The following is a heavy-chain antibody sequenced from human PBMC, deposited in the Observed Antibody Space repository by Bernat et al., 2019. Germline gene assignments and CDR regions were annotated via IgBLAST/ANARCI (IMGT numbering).Heavy chain of an antibody. CDR2: ISGSGGST. D-gene: IGHD5-12*01. CDR1: GFTFSSYA. CDR3: ATDLGASGSDSGAYYSGMDV. Sequence: EVQLLESGGGLVQPGGSLRLSCAASGFTFSSYAMSWVRQAPGKGLEWVSAISGSGGSTYYADSVKGRFTISRDNSKNTMYLPMNSLRAEDTAVYSCATDLGASGSDSGAYYSGMDVWGQGTTVTVSS. J-gene: IGHJ6*02. V-gene: IGHV3-23*01.